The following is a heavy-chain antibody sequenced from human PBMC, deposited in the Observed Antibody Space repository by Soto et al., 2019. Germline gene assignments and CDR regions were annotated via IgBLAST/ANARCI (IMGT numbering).Heavy chain of an antibody. Sequence: GGSLRLSCAASGFTFSSYAMHWVRQAPGKGLEYVSAISSNGGSTYYANSVKGRFTISRDNSKNTLYLQMGSLRAEDMAVYYCARAGENYGDYVPFDYWGQGTLVTVSS. CDR1: GFTFSSYA. J-gene: IGHJ4*02. CDR2: ISSNGGST. CDR3: ARAGENYGDYVPFDY. V-gene: IGHV3-64*01. D-gene: IGHD4-17*01.